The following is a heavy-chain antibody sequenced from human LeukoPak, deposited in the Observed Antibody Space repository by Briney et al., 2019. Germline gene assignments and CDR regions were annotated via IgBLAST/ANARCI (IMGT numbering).Heavy chain of an antibody. V-gene: IGHV1-24*01. CDR1: GYTLTELS. CDR3: ATEKTYCSGGSCSH. Sequence: ASVKVSCKVSGYTLTELSMHWVRQAPGKGLEWMGGFDPEDGETIYAQKFQGRVTLTEDTSTDTAYMELSSLRSEDTAVYYCATEKTYCSGGSCSHWGQGTLVTVSS. CDR2: FDPEDGET. J-gene: IGHJ4*02. D-gene: IGHD2-15*01.